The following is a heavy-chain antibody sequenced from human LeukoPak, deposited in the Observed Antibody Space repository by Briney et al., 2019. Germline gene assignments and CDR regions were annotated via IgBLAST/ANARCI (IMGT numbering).Heavy chain of an antibody. V-gene: IGHV3-23*01. D-gene: IGHD3-10*01. Sequence: GGSLRLSCVASGFTFSRHGMNWVRQAPGKGLEWVSGISPSGDIKYYVDSVKGRFTISRDNSKNTLYLQMNSLRAEDTAVYYCARVSYGSGSYYNRLIDYWGQGTLVTVSS. CDR3: ARVSYGSGSYYNRLIDY. CDR1: GFTFSRHG. CDR2: ISPSGDIK. J-gene: IGHJ4*02.